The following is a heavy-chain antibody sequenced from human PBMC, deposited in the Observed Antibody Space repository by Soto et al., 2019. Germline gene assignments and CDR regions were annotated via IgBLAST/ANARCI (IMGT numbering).Heavy chain of an antibody. CDR2: IYYSGST. Sequence: SETLSLTCTVSGGSISSGGYYWSWIRQHPGKGLEWIGYIYYSGSTYYNPSLKSGVTISVDTSKNQFSLKLSSVTAADTAVYYCARGGCGGGSCYFDYGGQGTLVTVSS. CDR1: GGSISSGGYY. D-gene: IGHD2-15*01. CDR3: ARGGCGGGSCYFDY. V-gene: IGHV4-31*03. J-gene: IGHJ4*02.